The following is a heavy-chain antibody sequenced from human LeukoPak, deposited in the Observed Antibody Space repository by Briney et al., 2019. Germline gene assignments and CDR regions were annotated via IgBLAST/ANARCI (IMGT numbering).Heavy chain of an antibody. CDR3: AKDYYGSGATPEA. CDR1: GFTFSRYW. V-gene: IGHV3-7*01. Sequence: GGSLRLSCAASGFTFSRYWMSWVRQAPGKGLEWVANIKTDGSEKYYVDSLKGRFIISRDNAKNSLYLQMNSLRAEDTAVYYCAKDYYGSGATPEAWGQGTLVTVSS. J-gene: IGHJ5*02. CDR2: IKTDGSEK. D-gene: IGHD3-10*01.